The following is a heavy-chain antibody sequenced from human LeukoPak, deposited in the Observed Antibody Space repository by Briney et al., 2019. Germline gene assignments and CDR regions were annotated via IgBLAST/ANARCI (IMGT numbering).Heavy chain of an antibody. J-gene: IGHJ4*02. CDR3: ARDSRVRFLEWLNAPIDY. Sequence: SETLSLTCTVSGGSISSYYWSWIRQPAGKGLEWIGRIYTSGSTNYNPSLKSRVTMSVDTSKNQFSLKLSSVTAADTAVYYCARDSRVRFLEWLNAPIDYWGQGTLVTVSS. CDR2: IYTSGST. V-gene: IGHV4-4*07. CDR1: GGSISSYY. D-gene: IGHD3-3*01.